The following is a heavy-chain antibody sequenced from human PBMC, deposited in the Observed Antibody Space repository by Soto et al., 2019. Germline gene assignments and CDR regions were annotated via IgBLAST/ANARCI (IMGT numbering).Heavy chain of an antibody. D-gene: IGHD1-26*01. V-gene: IGHV4-59*11. CDR3: ARDGREASGMDV. CDR2: IYYRGST. Sequence: PSETQSLTCTVSGGSISSHYWSWVRQAPGKGLEWIGHIYYRGSTSYNPSLRSRSTISVDTSNNQFSLKLNSVTTADTAVYYCARDGREASGMDVWGQGTKVTVSS. CDR1: GGSISSHY. J-gene: IGHJ6*02.